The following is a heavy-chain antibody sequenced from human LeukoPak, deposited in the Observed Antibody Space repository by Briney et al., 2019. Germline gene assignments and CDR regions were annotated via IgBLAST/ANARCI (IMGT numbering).Heavy chain of an antibody. CDR1: GFTFSISP. D-gene: IGHD6-13*01. J-gene: IGHJ5*02. V-gene: IGHV3-23*01. Sequence: AGGSLRLSCAASGFTFSISPMSWVRQAPGKRLEWVSTLSGRDSGTNYADSVKGRFTISRDNSKDTLYLQMNNLRVDDTAVYYCAKERGTGYSSSWYSWFDPWGQGTLVTASS. CDR3: AKERGTGYSSSWYSWFDP. CDR2: LSGRDSGT.